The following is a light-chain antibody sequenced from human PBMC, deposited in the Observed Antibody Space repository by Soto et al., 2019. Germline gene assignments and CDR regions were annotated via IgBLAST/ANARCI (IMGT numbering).Light chain of an antibody. J-gene: IGKJ2*01. CDR2: AAS. V-gene: IGKV1-27*01. Sequence: DIQMTQSPSSLSASVEDRVTITCRASQGINNYLAWYQQKPGKVPKLLIYAASTLQSGVPSRFSGSGSGTDFTLTISSLQPEYGATYYCQNYNSAPYTFGQGTNLELK. CDR3: QNYNSAPYT. CDR1: QGINNY.